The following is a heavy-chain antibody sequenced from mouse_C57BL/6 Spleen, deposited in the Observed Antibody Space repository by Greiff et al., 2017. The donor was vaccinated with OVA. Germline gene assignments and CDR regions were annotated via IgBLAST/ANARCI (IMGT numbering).Heavy chain of an antibody. J-gene: IGHJ1*03. V-gene: IGHV14-3*01. Sequence: EVQGVESVAELVRPGASVKLSCTASGFNIKNTYMHWVKQRPEQGLEWIGRIDPANGNTKYAPKFQGKATITADTSSNTAYLQLSSLTSEDTAIYYCARGDSSGPSWYFDVWGTGTTVTVSS. D-gene: IGHD3-2*02. CDR1: GFNIKNTY. CDR2: IDPANGNT. CDR3: ARGDSSGPSWYFDV.